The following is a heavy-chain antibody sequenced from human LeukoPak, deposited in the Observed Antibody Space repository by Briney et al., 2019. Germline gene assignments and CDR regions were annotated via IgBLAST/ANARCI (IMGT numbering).Heavy chain of an antibody. CDR3: ARRYSSGCLDY. J-gene: IGHJ4*02. Sequence: GGSLRLSCAASGFTFSSYAMNGVRQAPGEGLKWVAVMSYDGSIQYYTDSVKGRFTISGDNSNNTLYLQMNSLRAEDTAVYYCARRYSSGCLDYWGQGALVTVSS. CDR1: GFTFSSYA. CDR2: MSYDGSIQ. D-gene: IGHD6-19*01. V-gene: IGHV3-30-3*01.